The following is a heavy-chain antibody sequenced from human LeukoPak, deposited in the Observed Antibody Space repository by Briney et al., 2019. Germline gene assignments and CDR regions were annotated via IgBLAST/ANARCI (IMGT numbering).Heavy chain of an antibody. Sequence: PSETLSLTCTVSGGSISSYYWSWIRQPPGKGLEWIGYIYYSGSTNYNPSLKSRVTISVDTSKNQFSLKLSSVTAADTAVYYCARARYDYVWGSYRYTDVYYFDYWGQGTLVTVSS. CDR1: GGSISSYY. V-gene: IGHV4-59*01. D-gene: IGHD3-16*02. J-gene: IGHJ4*02. CDR2: IYYSGST. CDR3: ARARYDYVWGSYRYTDVYYFDY.